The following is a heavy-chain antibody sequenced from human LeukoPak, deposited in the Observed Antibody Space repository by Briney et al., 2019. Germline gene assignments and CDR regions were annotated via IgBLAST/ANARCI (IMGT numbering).Heavy chain of an antibody. CDR2: INAGNGNT. D-gene: IGHD3-22*01. CDR1: GYTFTSYA. Sequence: ASVKVSCKASGYTFTSYAMHWVRQAPGQRLEWMGWINAGNGNTKYSQKFQGRVTITRDTSASTAYMELSSLRSEDTAVYYCARATYYYDSSGYYPFLYWGQGTLVTVSS. J-gene: IGHJ4*02. CDR3: ARATYYYDSSGYYPFLY. V-gene: IGHV1-3*01.